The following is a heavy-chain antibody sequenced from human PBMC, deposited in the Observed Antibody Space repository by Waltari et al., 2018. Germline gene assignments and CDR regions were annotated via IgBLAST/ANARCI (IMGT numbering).Heavy chain of an antibody. J-gene: IGHJ6*02. CDR1: GFMFSAYS. D-gene: IGHD3-16*01. CDR2: ISASTSYI. Sequence: EPHLVESGGGLVKPGGSLRLSCEASGFMFSAYSMNWVRQAPGKGLEGVPSISASTSYIYYAASVEGRFTISRDNARNSLFLQMNSLRAEDTAVYYCAKDNFGMDVWGQGTTVTVS. CDR3: AKDNFGMDV. V-gene: IGHV3-21*01.